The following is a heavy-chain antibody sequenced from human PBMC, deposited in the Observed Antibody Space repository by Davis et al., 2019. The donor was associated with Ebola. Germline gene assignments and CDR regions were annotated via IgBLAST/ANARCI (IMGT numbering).Heavy chain of an antibody. Sequence: GESLKISCAASGFTFSSYAMSWVRQAPGKGLEWVSAISGSGGSTYYADSVKGRFTISRDNSKNTLYLQMNSLRAEDTAVYYCAAAMVTTVYFDYWGQGTLVTVSS. CDR1: GFTFSSYA. V-gene: IGHV3-23*01. CDR2: ISGSGGST. D-gene: IGHD4-11*01. J-gene: IGHJ4*02. CDR3: AAAMVTTVYFDY.